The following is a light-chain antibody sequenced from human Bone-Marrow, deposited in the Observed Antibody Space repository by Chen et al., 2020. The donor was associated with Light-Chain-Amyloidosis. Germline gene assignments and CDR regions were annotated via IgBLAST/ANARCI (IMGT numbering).Light chain of an antibody. CDR3: SSYTITNTLV. CDR2: EVT. CDR1: SSDVGGDNH. J-gene: IGLJ1*01. Sequence: QSALTQPASVSGSPGQSITISCTGTSSDVGGDNHVSWYQQHPDKAPKLMIYEVTNRPSWVPERFSGSKSDNTASLTISGLQTEDEADYVCSSYTITNTLVFGSGTRVTVL. V-gene: IGLV2-14*01.